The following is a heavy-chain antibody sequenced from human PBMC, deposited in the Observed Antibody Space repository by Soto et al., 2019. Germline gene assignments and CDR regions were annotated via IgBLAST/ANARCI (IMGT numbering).Heavy chain of an antibody. CDR1: GDSVSSNSAA. Sequence: SQTLSLTCAISGDSVSSNSAAWNWIRQSQSRGLEWLGRTYYSSKWYNDYPVSVKSRITINPDTSKNQFSLQLNSVSPEDTAVYYCARAVLLRFEPYYYYYYGMYVWGQGTTVTVSS. CDR3: ARAVLLRFEPYYYYYYGMYV. D-gene: IGHD5-12*01. J-gene: IGHJ6*02. V-gene: IGHV6-1*01. CDR2: TYYSSKWYN.